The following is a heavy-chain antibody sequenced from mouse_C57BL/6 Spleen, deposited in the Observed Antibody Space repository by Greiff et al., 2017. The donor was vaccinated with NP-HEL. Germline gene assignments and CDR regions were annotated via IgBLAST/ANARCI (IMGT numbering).Heavy chain of an antibody. V-gene: IGHV1-54*01. CDR2: INPGSGGT. Sequence: VQLHQSGAELVRPGTSVKVSCKASGYAFTNYLIEWVKQRPGQGLEWIGVINPGSGGTNYNEKFKGKATLTADKSSSTAYMQLSSLTSEDSAVYFCARTGMAYWGQGTLVTVSA. J-gene: IGHJ3*01. CDR3: ARTGMAY. D-gene: IGHD4-1*01. CDR1: GYAFTNYL.